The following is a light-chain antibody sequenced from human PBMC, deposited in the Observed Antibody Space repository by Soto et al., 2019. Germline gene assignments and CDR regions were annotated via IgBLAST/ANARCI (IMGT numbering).Light chain of an antibody. CDR2: KAS. CDR1: QSISTW. CDR3: QQYNSWPPIT. V-gene: IGKV1-5*03. J-gene: IGKJ5*01. Sequence: DIQMTQSPSTLSASVGDRVTITCRASQSISTWLAWYQQTSGNAPKLLIYKASTLESGIPARFSGSGSGTEFTLTISSLQSEDFAVYYCQQYNSWPPITFGQGTRLEIK.